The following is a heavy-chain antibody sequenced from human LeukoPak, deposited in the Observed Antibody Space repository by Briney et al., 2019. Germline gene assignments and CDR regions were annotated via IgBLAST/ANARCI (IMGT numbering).Heavy chain of an antibody. CDR2: IYTSGST. J-gene: IGHJ6*03. Sequence: SETLSLTCTVSGGSISSYYWSWIRQPAGKGLEWIGRIYTSGSTNYNPPLKSRVTMSVDTSKNQFSLKLSSVTAADTAVYYCARGGRGSGSYYQIYYYYYYYMDVWGKGTTVTISS. V-gene: IGHV4-4*07. D-gene: IGHD3-10*01. CDR3: ARGGRGSGSYYQIYYYYYYYMDV. CDR1: GGSISSYY.